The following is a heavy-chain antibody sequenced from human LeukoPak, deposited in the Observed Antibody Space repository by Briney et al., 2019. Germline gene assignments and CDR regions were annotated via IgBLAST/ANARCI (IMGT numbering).Heavy chain of an antibody. J-gene: IGHJ4*02. Sequence: GGCLSLSCAASGFTVSRLAMRWVSPAPRGGREWVLAFSCCGGSTYYADSVKGRFTISRDNSKNTLYLQMNSLRAEDTAVYYCAKKNEILQWLVLNNYFDYWGQGTLVTVSS. CDR3: AKKNEILQWLVLNNYFDY. CDR2: FSCCGGST. V-gene: IGHV3-23*01. CDR1: GFTVSRLA. D-gene: IGHD6-19*01.